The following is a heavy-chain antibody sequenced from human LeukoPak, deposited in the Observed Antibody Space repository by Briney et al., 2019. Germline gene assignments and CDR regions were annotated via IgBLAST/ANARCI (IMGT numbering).Heavy chain of an antibody. CDR3: AELGITMIGGV. Sequence: GGTLRLSCAASEFTFSSYAMSWVRQAPGKGLEWVSYISSSGSTIYYADSVKGRFTISRDNAKNSLYLQMNSLRAEDTAVYYCAELGITMIGGVWGKGTTVTISS. CDR2: ISSSGSTI. V-gene: IGHV3-48*03. D-gene: IGHD3-10*02. CDR1: EFTFSSYA. J-gene: IGHJ6*04.